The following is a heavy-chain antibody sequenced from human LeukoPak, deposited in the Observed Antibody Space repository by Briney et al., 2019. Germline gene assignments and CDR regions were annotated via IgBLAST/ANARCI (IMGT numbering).Heavy chain of an antibody. Sequence: SETLSLTCIVSGGSIISGDYYWSWIRQPPGKGLEWIGYIYHNGDTYYNPSLKSRVSISVDTSKNQFSLKLSSVTAADTAVYYCARLIGLWFPFDYWGQGALVAVSS. CDR3: ARLIGLWFPFDY. CDR2: IYHNGDT. CDR1: GGSIISGDYY. V-gene: IGHV4-30-4*08. J-gene: IGHJ4*02. D-gene: IGHD3-10*01.